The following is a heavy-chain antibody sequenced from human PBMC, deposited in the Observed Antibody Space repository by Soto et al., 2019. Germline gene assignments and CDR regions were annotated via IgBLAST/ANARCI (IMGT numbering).Heavy chain of an antibody. Sequence: PLRLPCGVAGFTSSSYWRSWVRKDPGKGLEWVANIKQDGSEKYYVDSVKGRFTISRDNAKNSLYLQMNSLRAEDTAVHYCARVGGVVVVVAGGDAFDIWGQGTIVTVSS. J-gene: IGHJ3*02. D-gene: IGHD2-15*01. CDR1: GFTSSSYW. CDR2: IKQDGSEK. V-gene: IGHV3-7*01. CDR3: ARVGGVVVVVAGGDAFDI.